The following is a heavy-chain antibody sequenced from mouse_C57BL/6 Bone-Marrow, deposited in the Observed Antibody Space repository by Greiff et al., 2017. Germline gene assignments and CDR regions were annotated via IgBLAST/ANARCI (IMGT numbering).Heavy chain of an antibody. V-gene: IGHV1-50*01. J-gene: IGHJ4*01. Sequence: QVQLQQSGAELVQPGASVKLSCKASGYTFTSYWMQWVKQRPGQGLEWIGEIDPSDSYTNYNQKFKGKATLTVDTSSSTAYMQLSSLTTEDSAVYYCARHDYDGDYYAMDYWGQGTSVTVSS. D-gene: IGHD2-4*01. CDR3: ARHDYDGDYYAMDY. CDR1: GYTFTSYW. CDR2: IDPSDSYT.